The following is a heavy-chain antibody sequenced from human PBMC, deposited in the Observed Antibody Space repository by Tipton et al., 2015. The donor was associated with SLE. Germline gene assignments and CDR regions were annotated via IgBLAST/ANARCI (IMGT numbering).Heavy chain of an antibody. CDR1: GFTFSNYN. V-gene: IGHV3-21*03. Sequence: SLRLSCAASGFTFSNYNMNWVRQTPGKGLEWVSSISSSSSYVYYADSMKGRFTISRDNAKNSLYLQMNSPRAEDTAVYYCARMVQGVHNWFDPWGQGTLVTVSS. CDR2: ISSSSSYV. D-gene: IGHD3-10*01. J-gene: IGHJ5*02. CDR3: ARMVQGVHNWFDP.